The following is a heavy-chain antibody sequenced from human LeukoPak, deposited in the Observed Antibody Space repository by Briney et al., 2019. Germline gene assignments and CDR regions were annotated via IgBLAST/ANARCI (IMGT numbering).Heavy chain of an antibody. J-gene: IGHJ6*03. V-gene: IGHV3-30*02. CDR3: AKDYYNWNDANYYHMDV. Sequence: PGGSLRLSCAASGFSFSSYYMHWVRQAPGKGLEWVAFIRYDGGRKHYVDSVKGRFTISRDNSKNTLYLQMNSLRAEDTAVYYCAKDYYNWNDANYYHMDVWGKGTTVTISS. CDR2: IRYDGGRK. CDR1: GFSFSSYY. D-gene: IGHD1-1*01.